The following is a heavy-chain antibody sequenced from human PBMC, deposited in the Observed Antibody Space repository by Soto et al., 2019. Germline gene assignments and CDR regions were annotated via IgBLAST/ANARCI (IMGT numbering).Heavy chain of an antibody. V-gene: IGHV3-23*01. Sequence: EVQVLESGGGLVQPGGSLRLSCAASGFTFSSYAMSWVRQAPGKGLEWVSAISGSGTSTYYADSVKGRFAISRDNRKSTLYLQMSSLRVEDTAIYYCAKSYTIRVTTVGGEDCWGQGTLVTVSS. CDR1: GFTFSSYA. CDR2: ISGSGTST. J-gene: IGHJ4*02. D-gene: IGHD4-17*01. CDR3: AKSYTIRVTTVGGEDC.